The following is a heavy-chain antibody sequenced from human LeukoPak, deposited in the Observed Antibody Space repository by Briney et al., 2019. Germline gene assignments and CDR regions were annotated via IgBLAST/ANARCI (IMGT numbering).Heavy chain of an antibody. CDR2: IYYSGST. J-gene: IGHJ6*03. CDR1: GGSISSSSYY. CDR3: ARDAVITITYYYYYYMDV. D-gene: IGHD3-3*01. V-gene: IGHV4-39*02. Sequence: PSETLSLTCTVSGGSISSSSYYWGWIRQPPGKGLEWIGSIYYSGSTYYNPSLKSRVTMSVDTSKNQFSLKLSSVTAADTAVYYCARDAVITITYYYYYYMDVWGKGTTVTVSS.